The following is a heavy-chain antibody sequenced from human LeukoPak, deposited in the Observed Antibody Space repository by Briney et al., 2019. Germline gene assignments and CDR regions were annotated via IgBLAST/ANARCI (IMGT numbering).Heavy chain of an antibody. CDR1: GFTFDDYA. Sequence: PGGSLRLSCAASGFTFDDYAMHWVRQAPGKGLEWVSGISWNSGSIGYADSVKGRFTISRDNAKNSLYLQTNSLRAEDMALYYCAKDTGGSYTGNSYFDYWGQGTLVTVSS. J-gene: IGHJ4*02. CDR2: ISWNSGSI. CDR3: AKDTGGSYTGNSYFDY. D-gene: IGHD1-26*01. V-gene: IGHV3-9*03.